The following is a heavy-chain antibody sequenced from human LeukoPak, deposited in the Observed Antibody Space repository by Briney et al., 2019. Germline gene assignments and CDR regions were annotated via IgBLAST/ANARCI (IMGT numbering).Heavy chain of an antibody. Sequence: SETLSLTCTVSGGSINDYYWSWIRRPPGKGLEWIGYTHYSGYTNYNPSLKSRVTTSVDTSKNQFSLKLSSVTAADTAVYYCARDPIYSNYDPEYFQHWGQGTLVTVSS. CDR1: GGSINDYY. J-gene: IGHJ1*01. CDR2: THYSGYT. CDR3: ARDPIYSNYDPEYFQH. V-gene: IGHV4-59*12. D-gene: IGHD4-11*01.